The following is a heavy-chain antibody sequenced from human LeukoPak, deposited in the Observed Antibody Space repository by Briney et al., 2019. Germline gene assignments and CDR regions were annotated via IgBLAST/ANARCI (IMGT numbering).Heavy chain of an antibody. CDR1: GGSINNYY. CDR3: ARDPNGDRIFDY. CDR2: IYYSGST. D-gene: IGHD2-21*02. Sequence: SETLSLICTVSGGSINNYYWSWIRQPPGKGLEWIGYIYYSGSTHYNPSLKSRVTISVDTSKNQFSLKLSSVTAADTAVYYCARDPNGDRIFDYWGQGPRSPSPQ. V-gene: IGHV4-59*01. J-gene: IGHJ4*02.